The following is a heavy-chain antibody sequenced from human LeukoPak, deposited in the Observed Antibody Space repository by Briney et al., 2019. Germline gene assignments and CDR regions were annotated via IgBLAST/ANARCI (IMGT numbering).Heavy chain of an antibody. D-gene: IGHD1-26*01. CDR2: IYHSGTT. V-gene: IGHV4-59*01. Sequence: SETLSLTCTVSGGSITSYYWTWIRQPPGKGLEWIGYIYHSGTTSKNPSLKSRVTISVDTSKNQFSLKLRSVTAADTAAYYCARGLGWGATLFDYWGQGALVTVSS. J-gene: IGHJ4*02. CDR1: GGSITSYY. CDR3: ARGLGWGATLFDY.